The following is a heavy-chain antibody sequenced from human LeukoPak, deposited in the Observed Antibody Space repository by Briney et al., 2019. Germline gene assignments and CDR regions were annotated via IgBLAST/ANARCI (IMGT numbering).Heavy chain of an antibody. Sequence: PGGSLRLSRAASGFTFSSYAMSWVRQAPGKGLEWVSAISGSGGSTYYADSVKGRFTISRDNSKNTLYLQMNSLRAEDTAVYYCAKGPGSSTSCPLFDPWGQGTLVTVSS. D-gene: IGHD2-2*01. CDR2: ISGSGGST. CDR1: GFTFSSYA. CDR3: AKGPGSSTSCPLFDP. J-gene: IGHJ5*02. V-gene: IGHV3-23*01.